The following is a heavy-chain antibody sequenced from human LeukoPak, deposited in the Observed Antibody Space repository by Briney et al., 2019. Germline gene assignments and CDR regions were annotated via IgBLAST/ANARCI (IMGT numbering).Heavy chain of an antibody. Sequence: SETLSLTCTVSGGSISSYYWSWIRLPPGKGLEWMGYIYYTGATYYNPSLKSRVTISLDTSNNQFSLKLSSVTAADAAVYYCARAGYSYGTGYYFDYWGQGALVTVSS. CDR3: ARAGYSYGTGYYFDY. CDR2: IYYTGAT. V-gene: IGHV4-59*01. J-gene: IGHJ4*02. CDR1: GGSISSYY. D-gene: IGHD5-18*01.